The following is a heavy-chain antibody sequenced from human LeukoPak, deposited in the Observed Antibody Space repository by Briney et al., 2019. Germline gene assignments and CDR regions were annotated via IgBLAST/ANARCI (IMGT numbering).Heavy chain of an antibody. CDR2: ISSSGSNI. V-gene: IGHV3-11*01. CDR3: ARDKAYYYDSSGPNWFDP. Sequence: PGGSLRLSCAASGFTFSNAWMSWVRQAPGKGLEWVSYISSSGSNIYYADSVKGRFTISRDNAKNSLYLQMNSLRAEDTAVYYCARDKAYYYDSSGPNWFDPWGQGTLVTVSS. J-gene: IGHJ5*02. D-gene: IGHD3-22*01. CDR1: GFTFSNAW.